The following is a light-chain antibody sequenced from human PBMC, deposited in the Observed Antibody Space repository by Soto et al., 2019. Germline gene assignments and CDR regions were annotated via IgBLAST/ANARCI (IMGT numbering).Light chain of an antibody. V-gene: IGKV1-5*01. CDR2: HAS. CDR3: QQYNSYRT. Sequence: DIQMTQSASTLSASVVDRFTITCRASQSISSWLDWYQQKQGKVPKLLIYHASSLESGVPSRFSGSGSGTEFTLTISGLQPDDSATYYCQQYNSYRTFGQGTKVDIK. J-gene: IGKJ1*01. CDR1: QSISSW.